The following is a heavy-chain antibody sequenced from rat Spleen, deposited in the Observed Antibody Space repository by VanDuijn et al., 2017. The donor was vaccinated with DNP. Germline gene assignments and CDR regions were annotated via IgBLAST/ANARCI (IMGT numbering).Heavy chain of an antibody. J-gene: IGHJ2*01. V-gene: IGHV5S13*01. CDR2: ISTSGGST. CDR1: GFTFSNYD. CDR3: AKLANWEDYFDY. D-gene: IGHD5-1*01. Sequence: EVQLVETGGGLVQPGRSLKLSCAASGFTFSNYDMAWVRQAPTKGLEWVASISTSGGSTYYRDSVKGRFTISRDNAENTVYLQMNSLRSEDTATYYCAKLANWEDYFDYWGQGVLVTVSS.